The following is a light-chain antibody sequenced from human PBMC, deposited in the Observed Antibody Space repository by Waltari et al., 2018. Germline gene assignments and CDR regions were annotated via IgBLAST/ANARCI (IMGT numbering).Light chain of an antibody. CDR3: CSFTSSSTWV. CDR2: DVS. V-gene: IGLV2-14*03. CDR1: ATDIGGYNY. Sequence: QSALTQPASVSGSPGQSITIPCTGTATDIGGYNYASWYQQHPGKAPKLVIFDVSSRPSGISYRFSASKFGNTASLTISGLQPDDEADYYCCSFTSSSTWVFGGGTKLTVL. J-gene: IGLJ3*02.